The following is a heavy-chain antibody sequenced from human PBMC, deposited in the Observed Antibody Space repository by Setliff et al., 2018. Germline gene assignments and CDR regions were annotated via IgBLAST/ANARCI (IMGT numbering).Heavy chain of an antibody. CDR1: GGTFSSYA. CDR3: ARAHSFNWIDIDY. Sequence: SVKVSCKASGGTFSSYAISWVRQAPGQGLEWMGRIIPIFGTANYAQKFQGRVTITADKSTSTAYMELSSLRSEDTAVYYCARAHSFNWIDIDYWGQGTLVTVSS. CDR2: IIPIFGTA. V-gene: IGHV1-69*06. J-gene: IGHJ4*02. D-gene: IGHD1-20*01.